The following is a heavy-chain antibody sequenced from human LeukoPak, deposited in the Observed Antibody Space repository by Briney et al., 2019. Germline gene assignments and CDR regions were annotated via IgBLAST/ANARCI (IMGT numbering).Heavy chain of an antibody. CDR2: IYHSGST. CDR1: GGSISSGGYS. V-gene: IGHV4-30-2*01. J-gene: IGHJ4*02. Sequence: SETLSLTCAVSGGSISSGGYSWSWIRQPPGKGLEWVGYIYHSGSTYYNPSLKSRVTISVDRSKNQFSLKLSSVTAADTAVYYCATRGYSYGSAFDYWGQGTLVTVSS. CDR3: ATRGYSYGSAFDY. D-gene: IGHD5-18*01.